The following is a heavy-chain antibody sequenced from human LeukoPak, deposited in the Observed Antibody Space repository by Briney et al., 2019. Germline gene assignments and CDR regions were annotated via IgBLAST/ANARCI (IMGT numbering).Heavy chain of an antibody. V-gene: IGHV4-34*01. CDR1: GGSFSGYY. J-gene: IGHJ3*02. CDR2: INHSGST. CDR3: ARGARLEGAFDI. Sequence: SETLSLTCAVYGGSFSGYYWSWIRQPPGKGLEWIGEINHSGSTNYNPSLKSRVTISVDTSKNQFSLKLSSVTAADTAVYYCARGARLEGAFDIWGQGTMVTVS. D-gene: IGHD3-22*01.